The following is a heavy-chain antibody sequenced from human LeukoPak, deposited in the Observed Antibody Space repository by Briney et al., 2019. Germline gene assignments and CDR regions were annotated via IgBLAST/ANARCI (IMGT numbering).Heavy chain of an antibody. CDR1: GFTVSSIH. V-gene: IGHV3-53*01. J-gene: IGHJ3*02. CDR3: ARGGRGSAAVVAPRSFDI. CDR2: TYTGGNS. D-gene: IGHD3-22*01. Sequence: RSGGSLRLSCAASGFTVSSIHMVWVRQAPGKGLEWVSVTYTGGNSYYADSVKGRFIISRDISKNTLYLQMNNLRAEDSALYYCARGGRGSAAVVAPRSFDIWGQGTMVTVSS.